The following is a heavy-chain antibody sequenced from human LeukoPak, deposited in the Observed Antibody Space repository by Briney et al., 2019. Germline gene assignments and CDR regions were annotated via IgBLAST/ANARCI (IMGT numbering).Heavy chain of an antibody. V-gene: IGHV3-33*01. CDR3: AREGVGEMATIFDY. CDR1: GFTFSSYG. Sequence: GGSLRLSCAASGFTFSSYGMHWVRQAPGTGLEWVAVIWYDGSNKYYADSVKGRFTISRDNSKNTLYLQMNSLRAEDTAVYYCAREGVGEMATIFDYWGQGTLVTVSS. D-gene: IGHD5-24*01. J-gene: IGHJ4*02. CDR2: IWYDGSNK.